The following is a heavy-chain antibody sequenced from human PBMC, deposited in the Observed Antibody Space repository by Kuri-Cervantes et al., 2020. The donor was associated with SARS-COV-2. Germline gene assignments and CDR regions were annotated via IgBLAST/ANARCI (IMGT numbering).Heavy chain of an antibody. CDR2: ISGSGSGT. V-gene: IGHV3-23*01. CDR1: GFTFSDYY. J-gene: IGHJ4*01. CDR3: AKELNGWLGGFDY. D-gene: IGHD5-12*01. Sequence: GESLKISCAASGFTFSDYYMSWIRQAPGKGLEWVLVISGSGSGTYYADTVKGRFTISRDNSKNTLFLKMNSLRAEDTAVYYCAKELNGWLGGFDYWGQGVLVTVS.